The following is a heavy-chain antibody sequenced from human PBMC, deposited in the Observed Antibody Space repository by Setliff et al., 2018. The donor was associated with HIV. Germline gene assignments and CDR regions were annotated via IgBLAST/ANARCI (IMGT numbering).Heavy chain of an antibody. Sequence: SETLSLTCAVYGGSFSGYYWNWIRQTPGKGLEWIGEINHSGSTNYNPSLKSRVSISVDTSKKQFSVKLSSVTAADTAVYYCARAYEGSSPGGAFDIWGQGTMVTVSS. J-gene: IGHJ3*02. CDR2: INHSGST. D-gene: IGHD6-6*01. CDR3: ARAYEGSSPGGAFDI. CDR1: GGSFSGYY. V-gene: IGHV4-34*01.